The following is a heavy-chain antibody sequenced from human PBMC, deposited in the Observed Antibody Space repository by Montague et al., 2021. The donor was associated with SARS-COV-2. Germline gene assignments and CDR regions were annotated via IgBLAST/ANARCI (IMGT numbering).Heavy chain of an antibody. J-gene: IGHJ4*02. CDR3: ASMVRAQVYYFDY. CDR2: IFYSGST. V-gene: IGHV4-39*01. CDR1: GGSISSGSYY. D-gene: IGHD3-10*01. Sequence: SETLSLTCTVSGGSISSGSYYWNWIRQPAGKGLEWIGRIFYSGSTDYNPSLKSRVTISVDTSKNQFSLKLSSVTAADTAVYYCASMVRAQVYYFDYWGQGTLVTVSS.